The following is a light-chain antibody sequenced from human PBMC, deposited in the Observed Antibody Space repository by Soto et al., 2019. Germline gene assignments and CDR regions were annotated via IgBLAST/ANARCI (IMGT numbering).Light chain of an antibody. J-gene: IGKJ1*01. CDR3: QQYNSYSSTWT. Sequence: DIQMTQSPSTLSASVGDRVTITCRAIQSISSWLAWYQQKPGKAPKLLIYKASSLESGVPSRFSGSGSGTEFTLTISSLQPDDFATYYCQQYNSYSSTWTFGQGTKVDIK. V-gene: IGKV1-5*03. CDR2: KAS. CDR1: QSISSW.